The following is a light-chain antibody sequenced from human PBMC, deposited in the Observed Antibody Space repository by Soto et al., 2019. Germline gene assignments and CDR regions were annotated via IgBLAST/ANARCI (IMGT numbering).Light chain of an antibody. CDR2: EGT. V-gene: IGLV2-8*01. Sequence: QSVLTQPPSASGSPGQSVTISCTGTSSDVGGYNYVSWYQQYPGRAPKLMIYEGTKRPSGFPDRFSGSKSGNTASLTVSGLQAEDEADYYCSSYAASNNFYFVFGGGTKLTVL. CDR3: SSYAASNNFYFV. J-gene: IGLJ3*02. CDR1: SSDVGGYNY.